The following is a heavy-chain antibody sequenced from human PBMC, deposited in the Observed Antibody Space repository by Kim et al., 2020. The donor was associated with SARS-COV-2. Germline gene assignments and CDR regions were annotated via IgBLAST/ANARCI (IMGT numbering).Heavy chain of an antibody. D-gene: IGHD3-9*01. CDR3: AREGGNYDILTGYYDTPSGPLFDY. Sequence: GGSLRLSCAASGFTFSDYYMSWIRQAPGKGLEWVSYISSSGSTIYYADSVKGRFTISGDNAKNSLYLQMNSLRAEDTAVYYRAREGGNYDILTGYYDTPSGPLFDYWGQGTLVTVSS. V-gene: IGHV3-11*01. CDR2: ISSSGSTI. CDR1: GFTFSDYY. J-gene: IGHJ4*02.